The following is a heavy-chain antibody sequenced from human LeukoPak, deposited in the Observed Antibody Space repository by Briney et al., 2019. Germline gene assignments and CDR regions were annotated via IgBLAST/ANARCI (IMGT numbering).Heavy chain of an antibody. V-gene: IGHV1-18*01. D-gene: IGHD4-17*01. CDR2: ISAYNGNT. J-gene: IGHJ4*02. CDR1: GYTFTSYG. Sequence: ASVKVSCKASGYTFTSYGISWVRQAPGQGLEWMGWISAYNGNTNYAQKLQGRVTMTTDTSTSTAYMELRSLRSDDTAVYYCAXXXMTTVTRGLDYWGQGTLVTVSS. CDR3: AXXXMTTVTRGLDY.